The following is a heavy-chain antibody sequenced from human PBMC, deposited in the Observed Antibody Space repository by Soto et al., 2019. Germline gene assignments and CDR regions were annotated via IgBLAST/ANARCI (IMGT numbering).Heavy chain of an antibody. CDR3: AVRDYGDIRPSDY. J-gene: IGHJ4*02. CDR2: IIPMLGIA. Sequence: QVQLVQSGAEVKKPGSSVKVSCKASGGTFSSHTISWVRQAPGQGLEWMGRIIPMLGIANYAQKFQGRVTITADKSTSTAYMELSSLRSEDTAVYYCAVRDYGDIRPSDYWGQGTLGTVSS. V-gene: IGHV1-69*02. CDR1: GGTFSSHT. D-gene: IGHD4-17*01.